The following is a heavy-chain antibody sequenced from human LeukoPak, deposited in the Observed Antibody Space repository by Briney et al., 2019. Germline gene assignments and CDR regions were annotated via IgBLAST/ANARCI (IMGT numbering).Heavy chain of an antibody. CDR2: INPNSGGT. V-gene: IGHV1-2*02. CDR3: ARDYGDYVTTEGRFDY. CDR1: GYTFTGYY. D-gene: IGHD4-17*01. Sequence: GASVKVSCKASGYTFTGYYMHWVRQAPGQGLAWMGWINPNSGGTNYAQKFQGRVTMTRDTSISTAYMELSRLRSDDTAVYYCARDYGDYVTTEGRFDYWGQGTLVTVSS. J-gene: IGHJ4*02.